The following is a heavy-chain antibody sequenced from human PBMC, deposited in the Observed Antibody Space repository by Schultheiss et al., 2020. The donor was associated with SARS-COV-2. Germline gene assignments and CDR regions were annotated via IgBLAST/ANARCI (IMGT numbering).Heavy chain of an antibody. CDR2: ISSSSSYI. V-gene: IGHV3-21*04. Sequence: GGSLRLSCAASGFTFDDYGMSWVRQAPGKGLEWVSSISSSSSYIYYADSVKGRFTISRDNAKNSLYLQMNSLRAEDTAVYYCARDPSTYCSSTSCYSPSDYWGQGTLVTVSS. CDR1: GFTFDDYG. CDR3: ARDPSTYCSSTSCYSPSDY. J-gene: IGHJ4*02. D-gene: IGHD2-2*01.